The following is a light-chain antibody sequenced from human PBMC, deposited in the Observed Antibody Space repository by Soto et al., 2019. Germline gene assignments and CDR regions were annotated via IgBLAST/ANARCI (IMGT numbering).Light chain of an antibody. Sequence: EIVLTQSPGTLSLSPGERATLSCRASESVRSSYLAWYQQKPGQAPRLLMYGASSRATGIPDRFSGSGSGTDFTLTITRLEPEEFVVYYCQQYGSSPQTFGQGTKVEI. CDR3: QQYGSSPQT. CDR2: GAS. J-gene: IGKJ1*01. V-gene: IGKV3-20*01. CDR1: ESVRSSY.